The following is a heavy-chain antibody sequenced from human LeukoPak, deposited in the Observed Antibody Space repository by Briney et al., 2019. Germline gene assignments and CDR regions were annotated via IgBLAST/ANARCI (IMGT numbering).Heavy chain of an antibody. CDR1: GYTFTGYY. CDR2: INPNSGGT. CDR3: ARQPRGSYYYYYGMDV. D-gene: IGHD1-26*01. Sequence: ASVKVSCKASGYTFTGYYMHWVRQAPGQGLEWMGWINPNSGGTNYAQKFQGRVTMTRDTSISTAYMELSRLRSDDTAMYYCARQPRGSYYYYYGMDVWGQGTTVTVSS. V-gene: IGHV1-2*02. J-gene: IGHJ6*02.